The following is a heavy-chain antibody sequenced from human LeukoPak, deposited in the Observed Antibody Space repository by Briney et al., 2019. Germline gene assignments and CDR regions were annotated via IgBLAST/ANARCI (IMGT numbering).Heavy chain of an antibody. D-gene: IGHD6-13*01. CDR2: ISSSSSYI. CDR3: ARVSSSTA. Sequence: PGGSLRLSCADSRFSFDDYGMNWVRHAPGKGLEWVSSISSSSSYIYYADSVKGRFTISRDNAKNSLYLQMNSLRAEDTAVYYCARVSSSTAWGQGTLVTVSS. V-gene: IGHV3-21*01. J-gene: IGHJ4*02. CDR1: RFSFDDYG.